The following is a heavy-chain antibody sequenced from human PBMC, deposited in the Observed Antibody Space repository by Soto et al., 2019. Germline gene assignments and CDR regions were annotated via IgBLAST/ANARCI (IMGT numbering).Heavy chain of an antibody. CDR1: GGSFSGYY. Sequence: PSETLSLTCAVYGGSFSGYYWSCLRQPSGKGLEWIGEINHSGSPNYNPSLKSRVTISVDTSKNQFSLKMTSVTAADTAVYYCATANWSHHYFDPWGEGTLVTVSS. D-gene: IGHD1-1*01. V-gene: IGHV4-34*01. CDR3: ATANWSHHYFDP. J-gene: IGHJ5*02. CDR2: INHSGSP.